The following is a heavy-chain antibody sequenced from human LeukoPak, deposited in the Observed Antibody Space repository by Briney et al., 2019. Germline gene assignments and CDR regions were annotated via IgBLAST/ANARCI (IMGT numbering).Heavy chain of an antibody. CDR3: ARIYAEGRDNWFDP. CDR2: IYYSGHT. V-gene: IGHV4-39*07. Sequence: SETLTLTCTVSGGSIRNSHYWGWIRQPPGKGLQWIGSIYYSGHTYYNLSLKSRVTISVDTSKNQFSLKLSSVTAADTAVYYCARIYAEGRDNWFDPWGQGTLVTVSS. D-gene: IGHD4-17*01. J-gene: IGHJ5*02. CDR1: GGSIRNSHY.